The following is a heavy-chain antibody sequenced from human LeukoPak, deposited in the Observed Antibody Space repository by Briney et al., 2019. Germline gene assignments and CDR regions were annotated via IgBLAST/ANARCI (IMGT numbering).Heavy chain of an antibody. CDR2: INHSGST. CDR1: GYSISSGYY. J-gene: IGHJ4*02. CDR3: ARVPVLSGLFDY. Sequence: SETLSLTYTVSGYSISSGYYWGWIRQPPGKGLEWIGEINHSGSTNYNPSLKSRVTISVDTSENQFSLKLSSVTAADTAVYYCARVPVLSGLFDYWGQGTLVTVSS. V-gene: IGHV4-38-2*02.